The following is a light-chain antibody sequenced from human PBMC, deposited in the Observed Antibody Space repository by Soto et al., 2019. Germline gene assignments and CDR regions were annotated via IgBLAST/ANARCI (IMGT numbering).Light chain of an antibody. V-gene: IGLV2-14*01. J-gene: IGLJ1*01. CDR2: EVN. CDR1: STDIGLYYY. Sequence: QSVLTQPASMSGSPGQSITIPCTGTSTDIGLYYYVSWYQHHPGKAPKLLISEVNGRPSHISDRFSASKAGNTASLTISALRPEDEASYYCMSLTSTRVPIVFGTGTKVTVL. CDR3: MSLTSTRVPIV.